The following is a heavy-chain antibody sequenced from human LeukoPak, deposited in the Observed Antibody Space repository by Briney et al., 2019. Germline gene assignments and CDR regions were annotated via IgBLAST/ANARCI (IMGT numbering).Heavy chain of an antibody. V-gene: IGHV4-61*02. CDR3: ARAGGPYYYDSSGYTLSPCHFDY. J-gene: IGHJ4*02. Sequence: SETLSLTCTVSGGSISSGSYYWSWIRQPAGKGLEWIGRIYTSGSTNYNPSLKSRVTISVDTSKNQFSLKLSSVTAADTAVYYCARAGGPYYYDSSGYTLSPCHFDYWGQGTLVTVSS. CDR2: IYTSGST. CDR1: GGSISSGSYY. D-gene: IGHD3-22*01.